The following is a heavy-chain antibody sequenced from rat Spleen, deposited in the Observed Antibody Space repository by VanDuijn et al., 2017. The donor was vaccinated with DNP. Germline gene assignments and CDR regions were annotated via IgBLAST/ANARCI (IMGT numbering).Heavy chain of an antibody. CDR2: ISYDGSST. CDR3: VKDLRGGSAFDY. Sequence: EVQLVESGGGLVQPGRSMKLSCAASGFTFSNYGMAWVRQAPKKGLEWVASISYDGSSTYYRDSVKGRFTISRENAENTVYLQMNSLRFEDTATYYCVKDLRGGSAFDYWGQGVMVTVSS. D-gene: IGHD1-11*01. V-gene: IGHV5-22*01. J-gene: IGHJ2*01. CDR1: GFTFSNYG.